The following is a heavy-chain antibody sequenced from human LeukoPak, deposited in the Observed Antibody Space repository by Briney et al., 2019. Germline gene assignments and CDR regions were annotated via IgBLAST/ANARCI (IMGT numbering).Heavy chain of an antibody. CDR1: GGTFSSYA. CDR3: ARETPCSGGSCYSSYYYGMDV. Sequence: ASVKVSCKASGGTFSSYATSWVRQAPGQGLEWMGRIIPIFGIANYVQKFQGRVTITADKSTSTAYMELSSLRSEDTAVYYCARETPCSGGSCYSSYYYGMDVWGQGTTVTVSS. V-gene: IGHV1-69*04. CDR2: IIPIFGIA. J-gene: IGHJ6*02. D-gene: IGHD2-15*01.